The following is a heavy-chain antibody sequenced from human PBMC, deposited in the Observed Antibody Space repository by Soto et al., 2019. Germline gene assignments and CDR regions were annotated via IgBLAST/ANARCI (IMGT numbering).Heavy chain of an antibody. D-gene: IGHD3-3*01. CDR2: IIPIFGTA. J-gene: IGHJ3*02. Sequence: SVKVSCKASGGTFSSYAISWVRQAPGQGLEWMGGIIPIFGTANYAQKFQGRVTITADESTSTAYMELSSLRSEDTAVYYCARSQGPVLRFLEWLEHDFDIWGQGTMVTVSS. CDR1: GGTFSSYA. V-gene: IGHV1-69*13. CDR3: ARSQGPVLRFLEWLEHDFDI.